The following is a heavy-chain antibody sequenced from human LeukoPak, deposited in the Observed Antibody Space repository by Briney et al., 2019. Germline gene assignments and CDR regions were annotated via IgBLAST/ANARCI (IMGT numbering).Heavy chain of an antibody. CDR3: ARRGFSGSYQGGEFDY. J-gene: IGHJ4*02. D-gene: IGHD1-26*01. V-gene: IGHV4-59*01. Sequence: PSETLSLTCTVSGGSISSYYWSWIRQPPGKGLEWIGYIYYSGSTNYNPSLKSRVTISVDTSKNQFSLKLSSVTAADTAVYYCARRGFSGSYQGGEFDYWGQGTLVTVSS. CDR1: GGSISSYY. CDR2: IYYSGST.